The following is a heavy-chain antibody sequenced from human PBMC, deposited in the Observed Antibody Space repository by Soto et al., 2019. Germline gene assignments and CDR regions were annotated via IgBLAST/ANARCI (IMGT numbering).Heavy chain of an antibody. CDR3: ARAKRIAAAALNWFDP. Sequence: PSETLSLTCTVSGGSISSYYWSWIRQPPGKGLEWIGYIYYSGSTNYNPSLKSRVTISVDTSKNQFSLKLSSVTAADTAVYYCARAKRIAAAALNWFDPWGQGTLATVSS. J-gene: IGHJ5*02. CDR2: IYYSGST. V-gene: IGHV4-59*01. D-gene: IGHD6-13*01. CDR1: GGSISSYY.